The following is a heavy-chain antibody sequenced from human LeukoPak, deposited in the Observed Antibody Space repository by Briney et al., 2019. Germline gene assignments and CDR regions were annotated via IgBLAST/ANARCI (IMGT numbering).Heavy chain of an antibody. CDR2: IRYDGSNK. CDR3: AKATYYDFWSGYYTGIGVHC. V-gene: IGHV3-30*02. J-gene: IGHJ4*02. D-gene: IGHD3-3*01. CDR1: GFTFSSYG. Sequence: GGSLRLSCAASGFTFSSYGMHWVRQAPGKGLEWVAFIRYDGSNKYYADSVKGRFTISRDNSKNTLYLQMNSLRAEDTAVYYCAKATYYDFWSGYYTGIGVHCWGQGTLVTVSS.